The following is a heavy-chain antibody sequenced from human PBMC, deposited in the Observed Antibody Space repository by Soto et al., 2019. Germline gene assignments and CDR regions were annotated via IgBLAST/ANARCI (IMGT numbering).Heavy chain of an antibody. V-gene: IGHV1-69*18. J-gene: IGHJ5*02. CDR2: IDALIGTA. CDR3: ARAYCSGSTCYHGWFDP. D-gene: IGHD2-15*01. CDR1: GGIFGSYT. Sequence: QVQLVQSGAEVKKPGSSVKVSCKASGGIFGSYTISWVRQAPGQGLEWMGRIDALIGTANIAQNFQGRVTMTADGSTNTAYMQLSSLTSEDTAVYYCARAYCSGSTCYHGWFDPWGQGTLVTVSS.